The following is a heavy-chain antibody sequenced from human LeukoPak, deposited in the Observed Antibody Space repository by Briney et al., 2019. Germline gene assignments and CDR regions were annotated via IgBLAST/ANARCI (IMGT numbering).Heavy chain of an antibody. CDR1: RFTFSSYW. CDR2: IYYSGST. CDR3: ARVNRPYWNFYMDV. Sequence: GSLRLSCAASRFTFSSYWMSWVRQAPGKGLEWIGSIYYSGSTYHNPSLQSRVTISVDMSKNQFSLKLSSVTAADTAVYHCARVNRPYWNFYMDVWGEGTTVTVSS. J-gene: IGHJ6*03. D-gene: IGHD1-1*01. V-gene: IGHV4-4*02.